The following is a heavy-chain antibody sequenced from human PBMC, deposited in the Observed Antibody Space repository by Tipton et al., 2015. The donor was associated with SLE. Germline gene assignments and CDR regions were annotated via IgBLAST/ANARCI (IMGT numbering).Heavy chain of an antibody. D-gene: IGHD3-10*01. J-gene: IGHJ3*02. CDR1: GGSFSSGAYY. Sequence: TLSLTCTVSGGSFSSGAYYWSWIRQHPGKGLEWIGYIYYNGSTYYNPSLKSRVSMSVDTSKNQFSLKLTSLTAADTAVYYCARDYYGSGFDAFDIWGQGTMVTVSS. CDR2: IYYNGST. CDR3: ARDYYGSGFDAFDI. V-gene: IGHV4-31*03.